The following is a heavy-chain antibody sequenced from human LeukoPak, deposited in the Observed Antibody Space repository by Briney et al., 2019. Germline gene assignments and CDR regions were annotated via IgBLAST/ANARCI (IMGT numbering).Heavy chain of an antibody. D-gene: IGHD6-19*01. CDR2: INPNSGAT. J-gene: IGHJ6*03. Sequence: ASVKVSCKASGYAFSGYYMHWVRQAPGQGLEWMGWINPNSGATHYAQKFQGRVTMTRDTSISTAYMEVSRLRSDDTAVYYCARGVSGTYYYYYMDVWAKGPRSPSP. CDR1: GYAFSGYY. V-gene: IGHV1-2*02. CDR3: ARGVSGTYYYYYMDV.